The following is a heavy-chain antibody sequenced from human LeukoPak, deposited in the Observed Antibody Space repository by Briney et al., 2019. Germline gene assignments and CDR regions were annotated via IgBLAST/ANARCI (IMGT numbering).Heavy chain of an antibody. J-gene: IGHJ2*01. Sequence: GGSLRLSCAASGFTFDDYAMHWVRQAPGKGLEWVSYISSSSSTIYYADSVKGRFTISRDNAKNSLYLQMNSLRAEDTAVYYCARDRRRGSSTHWYFDLWGRGTLVTVSS. CDR1: GFTFDDYA. D-gene: IGHD1-26*01. CDR2: ISSSSSTI. CDR3: ARDRRRGSSTHWYFDL. V-gene: IGHV3-48*04.